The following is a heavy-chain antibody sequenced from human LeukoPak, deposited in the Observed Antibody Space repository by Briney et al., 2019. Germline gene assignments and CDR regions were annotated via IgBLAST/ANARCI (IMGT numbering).Heavy chain of an antibody. D-gene: IGHD3-22*01. CDR3: ARGFLHDSSGYHDY. CDR1: GYTFTGYY. CDR2: INPNSGGT. J-gene: IGHJ4*02. V-gene: IGHV1-2*02. Sequence: GASVKVSCKASGYTFTGYYMHWVRQAPGQGLEWMGWINPNSGGTNYAQKFQGRVTMTRDTSISTAYMELSRLRSDDTAVYYCARGFLHDSSGYHDYWGQGTLVTVSS.